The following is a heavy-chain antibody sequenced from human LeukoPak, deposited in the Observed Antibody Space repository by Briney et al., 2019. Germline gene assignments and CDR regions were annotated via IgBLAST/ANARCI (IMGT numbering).Heavy chain of an antibody. D-gene: IGHD2-2*01. Sequence: GASVKVSCKASGGTFSRFAVSWVRQAPGQGLEWMGGIIPIFGTANYAQKFQGRVTITADESTSTAYMELSSLRSDDTAVYNCARVVTPRCCTSPTCYWKGWFDPWGQGTLVTVSS. CDR1: GGTFSRFA. CDR3: ARVVTPRCCTSPTCYWKGWFDP. J-gene: IGHJ5*02. CDR2: IIPIFGTA. V-gene: IGHV1-69*13.